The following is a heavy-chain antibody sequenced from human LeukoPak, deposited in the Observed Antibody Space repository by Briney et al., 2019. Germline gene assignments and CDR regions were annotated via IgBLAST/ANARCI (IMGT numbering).Heavy chain of an antibody. CDR2: INHSGST. D-gene: IGHD6-6*01. Sequence: SETLSLTCAVYGGSFSGYYWSWIRQPPGKGLEWIGEINHSGSTNYNPSLKSRVTISVDTSKNQFSLKLSSVTAADTAVYYCARRPIAAGLSRSYYYMDVWGKGTTVTVSS. J-gene: IGHJ6*03. CDR1: GGSFSGYY. CDR3: ARRPIAAGLSRSYYYMDV. V-gene: IGHV4-34*01.